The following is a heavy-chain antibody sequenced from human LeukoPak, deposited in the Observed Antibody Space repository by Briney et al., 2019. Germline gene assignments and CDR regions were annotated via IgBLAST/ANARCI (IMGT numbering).Heavy chain of an antibody. V-gene: IGHV3-30*04. CDR1: GFTFSSYA. J-gene: IGHJ6*03. Sequence: PGGSLRLSCAASGFTFSSYAMHWVRQAPGKGLEWVAVISYDGSNKYYADSVKGRFTISRDNSKNTLYLQMNSLRAEDTAVYYCARDPRGYSSSWYNYYYYYYMDVWGKGTTVTVSS. D-gene: IGHD6-13*01. CDR2: ISYDGSNK. CDR3: ARDPRGYSSSWYNYYYYYYMDV.